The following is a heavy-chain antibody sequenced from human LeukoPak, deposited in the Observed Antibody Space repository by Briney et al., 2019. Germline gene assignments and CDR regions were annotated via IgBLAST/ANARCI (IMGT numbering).Heavy chain of an antibody. D-gene: IGHD1-26*01. CDR2: ISSSSGGTI. Sequence: PGGSLRLSCAASGFTFSDYYMSWIRQAPGRGLEWISYISSSSGGTIYYTDSVKGRFTISRDNAKNSLYLQMNSLRADDTAVYYCARKLIVATTRPTRNWYFDLWGRGTLVTVS. CDR1: GFTFSDYY. V-gene: IGHV3-11*01. CDR3: ARKLIVATTRPTRNWYFDL. J-gene: IGHJ2*01.